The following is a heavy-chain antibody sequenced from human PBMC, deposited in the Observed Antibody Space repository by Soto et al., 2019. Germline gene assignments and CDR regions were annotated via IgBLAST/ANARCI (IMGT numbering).Heavy chain of an antibody. V-gene: IGHV5-51*01. D-gene: IGHD3-3*01. Sequence: GESLKISCKGSGYSFTSYWIGWVRQMPGKGLEWMGIIYPGDSDTRYSPSFQGQVTISADKSISTAYLQWSSLKASDTAMYYCARQGSYDFWSGPKGMDVWGQGTTVTVSS. J-gene: IGHJ6*02. CDR1: GYSFTSYW. CDR2: IYPGDSDT. CDR3: ARQGSYDFWSGPKGMDV.